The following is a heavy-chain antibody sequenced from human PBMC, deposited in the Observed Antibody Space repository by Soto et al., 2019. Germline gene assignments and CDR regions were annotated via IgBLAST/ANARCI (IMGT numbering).Heavy chain of an antibody. CDR2: ISYDGSNK. V-gene: IGHV3-30-3*01. D-gene: IGHD2-2*02. J-gene: IGHJ6*02. Sequence: PGGSLRLSCAASGFTFSSYAMHWVRQAPGKGLEWVAVISYDGSNKYYADSVKGRFTISRDKSKNTLYLQMNSLRAEDTAVYYCARDSRYCSSTSCYTRLDGMDVWGQGTTVTVSS. CDR1: GFTFSSYA. CDR3: ARDSRYCSSTSCYTRLDGMDV.